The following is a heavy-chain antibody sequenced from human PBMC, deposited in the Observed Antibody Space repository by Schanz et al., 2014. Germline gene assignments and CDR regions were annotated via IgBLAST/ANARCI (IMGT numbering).Heavy chain of an antibody. J-gene: IGHJ6*02. CDR1: GGSISSGGYS. CDR2: IFFRGIT. Sequence: QVQLQESGPGLVKPSQTLSLTCAVSGGSISSGGYSWSWVRQPPGTGLEWIGYIFFRGITYYTPSLKSRVTISIDPSKNQFSRRLTAVTAADTAVYYCYGMDVGGQGTTVTVSS. CDR3: YGMDV. V-gene: IGHV4-30-4*07.